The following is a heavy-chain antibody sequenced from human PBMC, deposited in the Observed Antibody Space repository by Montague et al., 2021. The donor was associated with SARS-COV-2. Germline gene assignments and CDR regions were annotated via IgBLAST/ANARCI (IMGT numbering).Heavy chain of an antibody. D-gene: IGHD2-15*01. CDR2: INQAGRT. CDR3: AVGFHCNGVNCYDGVLGS. V-gene: IGHV4-34*10. Sequence: SETLSLTCAVYGGSFSFNYWTWIRQPPGPGLERIGGINQAGRTTYNPSXXSRITMSIDTSRKQYSLNLRSVTAADTAVYYCAVGFHCNGVNCYDGVLGSWGQGTLVTVSS. CDR1: GGSFSFNY. J-gene: IGHJ5*02.